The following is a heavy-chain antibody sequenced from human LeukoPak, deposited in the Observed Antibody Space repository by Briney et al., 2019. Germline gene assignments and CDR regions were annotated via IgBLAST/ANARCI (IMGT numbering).Heavy chain of an antibody. CDR3: TTSGSYSDFDY. Sequence: GGSLRLSCAASGFTFSNAWMSWVRQAPGKGLEWVGRIKSKTDGGATDYAAPVKGRFTIPRDDSKNTLYLQMNSLKTEDTAVYYCTTSGSYSDFDYWGQGTLVTVSS. J-gene: IGHJ4*02. V-gene: IGHV3-15*01. CDR2: IKSKTDGGAT. D-gene: IGHD1-26*01. CDR1: GFTFSNAW.